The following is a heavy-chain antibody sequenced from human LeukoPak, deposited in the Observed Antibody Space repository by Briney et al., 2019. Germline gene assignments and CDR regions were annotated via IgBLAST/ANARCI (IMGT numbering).Heavy chain of an antibody. J-gene: IGHJ6*02. D-gene: IGHD3-10*01. CDR1: GGSISSTAYY. V-gene: IGHV4-39*01. Sequence: PSETLSLTCTVSGGSISSTAYYWGWIRQPPGRGLEWIATIYYSGTTYYNPSLESRVTISVDTSKNQFSLKLSSVTAADTSVYYCSRQGVRGTYYYAMDVWGQGTTVTASS. CDR3: SRQGVRGTYYYAMDV. CDR2: IYYSGTT.